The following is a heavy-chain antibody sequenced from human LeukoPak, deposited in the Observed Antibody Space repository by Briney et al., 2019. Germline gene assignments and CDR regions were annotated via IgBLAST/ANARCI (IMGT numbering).Heavy chain of an antibody. V-gene: IGHV3-53*01. J-gene: IGHJ4*02. CDR1: GFTVSAYS. Sequence: GGSLRLSCAASGFTVSAYSMGWVRQAPGKGLEWLSLIYSGDRTYHADSVKGRFTVSRDDSENTLSLQMNSLRAEDTAVYYCAKGRAGNYYYDSSDYWGQGTLVTVSS. CDR2: IYSGDRT. CDR3: AKGRAGNYYYDSSDY. D-gene: IGHD3-22*01.